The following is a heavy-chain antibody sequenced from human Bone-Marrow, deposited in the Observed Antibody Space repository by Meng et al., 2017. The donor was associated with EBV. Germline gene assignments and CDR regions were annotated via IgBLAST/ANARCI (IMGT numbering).Heavy chain of an antibody. V-gene: IGHV3-30*18. Sequence: VESWGGMVQPGSSLSLSCAPSGFIFSGYGFHWVRQAPGKGPEWVAIIPSDASHNKYYADSVKGRFTISRDNSKNTLYLQMNSLKIEDTAVYYCAKDLSGRFDPWGQGTLVTVSS. CDR1: GFIFSGYG. CDR3: AKDLSGRFDP. CDR2: IPSDASHNK. J-gene: IGHJ5*02. D-gene: IGHD1-14*01.